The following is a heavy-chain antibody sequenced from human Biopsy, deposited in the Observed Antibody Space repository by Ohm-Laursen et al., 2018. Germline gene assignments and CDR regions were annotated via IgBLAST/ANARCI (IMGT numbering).Heavy chain of an antibody. D-gene: IGHD3-10*01. Sequence: SLRLSCAASGFTLSSYSMNWVRQTPGKGLEWVSTISSSSDNIYYVDSVKGRFTISRDNAKNSLYLQMNSLRAEDTAVYYCARSRGSSGIATIYYYGMDVWGQGTTVIVS. CDR2: ISSSSDNI. J-gene: IGHJ6*02. CDR3: ARSRGSSGIATIYYYGMDV. V-gene: IGHV3-21*01. CDR1: GFTLSSYS.